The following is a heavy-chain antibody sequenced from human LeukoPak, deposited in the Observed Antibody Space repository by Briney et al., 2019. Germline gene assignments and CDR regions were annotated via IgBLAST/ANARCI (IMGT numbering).Heavy chain of an antibody. D-gene: IGHD3-22*01. CDR1: GDSVSSNSAA. Sequence: SQTLSLTCALSGDSVSSNSAAWNWIRQSPSRGLEWLGRTYYRSKSYNDYAVSVKSRITINPDTSKNQFSLQLNSVTPEDTAVYYCARNYYDSSGSAFDIWGQGTMVTVSS. J-gene: IGHJ3*02. CDR2: TYYRSKSYN. V-gene: IGHV6-1*01. CDR3: ARNYYDSSGSAFDI.